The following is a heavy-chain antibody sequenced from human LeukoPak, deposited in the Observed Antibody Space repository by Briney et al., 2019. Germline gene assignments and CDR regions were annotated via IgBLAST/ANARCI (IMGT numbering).Heavy chain of an antibody. Sequence: ASVKVSCKASGYTFTGYYMHWVRQPTAQGLEWMGWINPNSGGTNYAHKFQGRVTMTMDTHIRTAYVELNRLTSDDTAAYYCARLRYFDWLTGYDMDVGGQGTTVTVS. V-gene: IGHV1-2*02. J-gene: IGHJ6*02. D-gene: IGHD3-9*01. CDR3: ARLRYFDWLTGYDMDV. CDR1: GYTFTGYY. CDR2: INPNSGGT.